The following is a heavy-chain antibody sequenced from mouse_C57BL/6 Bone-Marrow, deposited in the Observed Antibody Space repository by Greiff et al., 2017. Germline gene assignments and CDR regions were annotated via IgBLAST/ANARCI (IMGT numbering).Heavy chain of an antibody. Sequence: QVQLQQPGAELVKPGASVKMSCKASGYTFTSYWITWVKQRPGQGLEWIGVIYPGSGSTNYNEKFKSKATLTVDTSSSTAYMQLSSLTSEDAAVYYCAHGPQRGFAYWGQWTLVTVSA. CDR2: IYPGSGST. CDR3: AHGPQRGFAY. V-gene: IGHV1-55*01. J-gene: IGHJ3*01. CDR1: GYTFTSYW.